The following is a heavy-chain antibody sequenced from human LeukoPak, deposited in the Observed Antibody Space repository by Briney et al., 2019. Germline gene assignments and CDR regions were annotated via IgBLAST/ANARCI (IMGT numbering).Heavy chain of an antibody. Sequence: SETLSLTCTVSGGSISSGSYYWSWIRQPAGKGLEWIGRIYTSGSTNYNPSLKSRVTISVDTSKNQFSLKLSSVTAADTAVYYCAREVSGSLRYYYYYYMDVWGKGTTVTISS. D-gene: IGHD1-26*01. V-gene: IGHV4-61*02. CDR2: IYTSGST. J-gene: IGHJ6*03. CDR1: GGSISSGSYY. CDR3: AREVSGSLRYYYYYYMDV.